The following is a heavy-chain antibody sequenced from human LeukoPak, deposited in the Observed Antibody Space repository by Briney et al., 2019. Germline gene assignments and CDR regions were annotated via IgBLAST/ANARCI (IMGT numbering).Heavy chain of an antibody. Sequence: ASVKVSCKPSGYTFTDYYLHWVRQAPGQGLEWMGWTDPNTGRTVYAQNFQGRLTLTRDTSVSTAYMDLRGLGSDDTAVYYCARTPVIVIRGVIEDGMDVWGQGTTVTVSS. J-gene: IGHJ6*02. CDR1: GYTFTDYY. CDR3: ARTPVIVIRGVIEDGMDV. CDR2: TDPNTGRT. D-gene: IGHD3-10*01. V-gene: IGHV1-2*02.